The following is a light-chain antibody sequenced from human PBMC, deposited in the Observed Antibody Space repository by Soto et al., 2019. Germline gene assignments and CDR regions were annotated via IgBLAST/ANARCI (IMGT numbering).Light chain of an antibody. Sequence: DIQMTQSPSFLSASVGDRVTITCRASQDIRSSLNWYQQKPGKAPKFLIYIASSLQTGVPPRFSGSGSGTDFTLTISGLQAEDYATYFCQQTYSDPPWTCGQGTKVEV. V-gene: IGKV1-39*01. CDR1: QDIRSS. J-gene: IGKJ1*01. CDR3: QQTYSDPPWT. CDR2: IAS.